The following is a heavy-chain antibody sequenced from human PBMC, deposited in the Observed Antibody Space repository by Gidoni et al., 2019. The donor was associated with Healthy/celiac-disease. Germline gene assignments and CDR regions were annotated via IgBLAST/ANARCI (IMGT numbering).Heavy chain of an antibody. V-gene: IGHV3-74*01. D-gene: IGHD6-13*01. CDR3: ARDRGSSSWSPNWFDP. CDR2: INSDGSST. J-gene: IGHJ5*02. Sequence: EVQLVESGGGLVQPGGSLRLSCAASGFTFRSYWMHWVRQAPGKGRGGVSRINSDGSSTSYADSVKGRFTISRDNAKNTLYLQMNSRRAEDTAVYYCARDRGSSSWSPNWFDPWGQGTLVTVSS. CDR1: GFTFRSYW.